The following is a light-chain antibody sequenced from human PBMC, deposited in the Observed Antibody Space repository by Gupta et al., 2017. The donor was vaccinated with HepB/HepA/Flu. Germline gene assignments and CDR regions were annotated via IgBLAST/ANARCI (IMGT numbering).Light chain of an antibody. CDR3: QEGYSAPRFT. Sequence: DIQMTQSPSSLSASVGDRVTITCRTSQSIGNYLNWYQQKPGKAPQLLIYAASSLQSGVPSRFSGSGYGTDFTLTINSRQPEDSATYFCQEGYSAPRFTFGHGTKVDI. CDR2: AAS. V-gene: IGKV1-39*01. J-gene: IGKJ3*01. CDR1: QSIGNY.